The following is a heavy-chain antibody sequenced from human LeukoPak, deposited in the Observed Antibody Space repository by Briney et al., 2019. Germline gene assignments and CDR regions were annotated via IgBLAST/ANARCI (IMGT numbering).Heavy chain of an antibody. Sequence: SQTLSLTCTVSGGSISSGSYYWSWIRQPAGKGLEWIGRIYTSGSTNYNPSLKSRVTISVDTSKNQFSLKLSSVTAADTAVYYCARREWQYSSSWSDYWGQGTLVTVSS. V-gene: IGHV4-61*02. CDR3: ARREWQYSSSWSDY. CDR2: IYTSGST. D-gene: IGHD6-13*01. CDR1: GGSISSGSYY. J-gene: IGHJ4*02.